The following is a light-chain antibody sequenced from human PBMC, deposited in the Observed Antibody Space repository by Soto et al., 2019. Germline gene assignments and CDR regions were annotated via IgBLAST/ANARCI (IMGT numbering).Light chain of an antibody. Sequence: EIVMTQSPATLSVSPGERATLSCRASQSVTSNLAWYQQKPGRAPRLLIYGASTRATGIPARFSGSGSGTEFTLTISNLQSEDFPLYYCQHYFNWPYTFGQGTRLEIK. CDR2: GAS. V-gene: IGKV3-15*01. J-gene: IGKJ5*01. CDR3: QHYFNWPYT. CDR1: QSVTSN.